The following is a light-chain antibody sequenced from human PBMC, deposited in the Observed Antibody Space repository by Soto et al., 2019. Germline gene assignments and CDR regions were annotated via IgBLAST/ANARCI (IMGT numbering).Light chain of an antibody. Sequence: DIQMTQSPSSLSASVGDRVTITCRASQGISTYLAWYQQKPGKVPKVLIYDASTLQSGVPSRFSGSGSGTDFTLTISSLQPEDVAIYYCQKYDSAPRTFGQGTKVEIK. CDR3: QKYDSAPRT. CDR1: QGISTY. J-gene: IGKJ1*01. CDR2: DAS. V-gene: IGKV1-27*01.